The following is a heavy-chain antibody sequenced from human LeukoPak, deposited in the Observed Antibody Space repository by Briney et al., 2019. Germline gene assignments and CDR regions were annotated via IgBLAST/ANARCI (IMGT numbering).Heavy chain of an antibody. CDR1: GGSISSYY. CDR2: IYYSGST. Sequence: SETLSLTCTVSGGSISSYYWSWIRQPPGKGLEWIGYIYYSGSTNYNPSLKSRVTISVDTSKNQFSLKLSSVTAADTAVYYCARDGGLVSGSSTWGQGTLVTVSS. D-gene: IGHD1-26*01. J-gene: IGHJ5*01. V-gene: IGHV4-59*01. CDR3: ARDGGLVSGSST.